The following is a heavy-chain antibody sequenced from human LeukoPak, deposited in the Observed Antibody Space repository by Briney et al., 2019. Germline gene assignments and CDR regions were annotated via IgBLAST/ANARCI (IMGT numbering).Heavy chain of an antibody. CDR2: ISYDGSNK. CDR3: AGDFTSHWGYYYYYYGMDV. J-gene: IGHJ6*02. Sequence: GGSLRLSCAASGFTFSSYAMHWVRQAPGKGLEWVAVISYDGSNKYYADSVKGRFTISRDNSKNTLYLQMNSLRAEDTAVYYCAGDFTSHWGYYYYYYGMDVWSQGTTVTVSS. V-gene: IGHV3-30-3*01. CDR1: GFTFSSYA. D-gene: IGHD2-2*01.